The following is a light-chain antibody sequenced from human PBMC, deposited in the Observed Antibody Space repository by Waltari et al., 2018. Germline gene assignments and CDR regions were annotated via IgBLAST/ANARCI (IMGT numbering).Light chain of an antibody. V-gene: IGLV1-47*01. Sequence: QSVLTQPPSASGTPGQRVTISCSGSSSNIGSNYVYWYQQLPGTAPKLLIYRNKQRPSGVPDRFSGSKSGTSASLASSGLRSEDEADYYCAAWDDSLSGHWVFGGGTKLTVL. CDR1: SSNIGSNY. CDR2: RNK. CDR3: AAWDDSLSGHWV. J-gene: IGLJ3*02.